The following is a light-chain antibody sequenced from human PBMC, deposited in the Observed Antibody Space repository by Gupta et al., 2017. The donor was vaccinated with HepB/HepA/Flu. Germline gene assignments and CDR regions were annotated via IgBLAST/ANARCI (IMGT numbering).Light chain of an antibody. Sequence: DIVLTQSPATLSLSPGERATLSCRASQSVSSYLAWSQQKPGQAPRLLIYDASKRATGIPARFSGSGPGTDFTLTISSLEPEDFAVYYCQQRSNWQITFGQGTRLEIK. J-gene: IGKJ5*01. CDR2: DAS. V-gene: IGKV3D-11*02. CDR3: QQRSNWQIT. CDR1: QSVSSY.